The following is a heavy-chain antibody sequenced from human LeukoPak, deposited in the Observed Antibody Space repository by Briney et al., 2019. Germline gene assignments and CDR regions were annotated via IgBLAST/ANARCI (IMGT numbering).Heavy chain of an antibody. D-gene: IGHD5-24*01. Sequence: GGSLRLSCAASGFTFSSYAMHWVRQAPGKGLEWVAVISYDGSNKYYADSVKGRFTISRDNSKNTLYLQMNSLRAEDTAVYYCARRRDGYNYVGTDYWGQGTLVTVSS. V-gene: IGHV3-30*04. J-gene: IGHJ4*02. CDR3: ARRRDGYNYVGTDY. CDR1: GFTFSSYA. CDR2: ISYDGSNK.